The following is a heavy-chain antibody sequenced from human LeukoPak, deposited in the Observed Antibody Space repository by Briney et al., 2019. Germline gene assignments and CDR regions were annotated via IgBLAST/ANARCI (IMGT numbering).Heavy chain of an antibody. CDR1: GFTVSSNY. V-gene: IGHV3-74*01. D-gene: IGHD2-8*01. CDR2: INSDGSGT. CDR3: ARVQGHPPNGLDI. J-gene: IGHJ3*02. Sequence: PGGSLRLSCAASGFTVSSNYMSWVRQAPGKGLVWVSRINSDGSGTSYADSVKGRFTISRDNAKNTLYLQMNSLRAEDTAVYYCARVQGHPPNGLDIWGQGTMVTVSS.